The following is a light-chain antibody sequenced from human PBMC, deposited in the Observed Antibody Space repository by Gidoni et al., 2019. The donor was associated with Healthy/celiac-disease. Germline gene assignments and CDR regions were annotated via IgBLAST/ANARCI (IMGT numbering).Light chain of an antibody. CDR1: QSVSSSY. Sequence: EIVLTQSPGTLSLSPRERATLSCRASQSVSSSYLAWYQQKPGQAPRLLIYGASSRATGIPDRFSGSGSGTDFTLTISRLEPEDLAVYYCQQYGSSGTFXXXTKVEIK. CDR2: GAS. J-gene: IGKJ1*01. CDR3: QQYGSSGT. V-gene: IGKV3-20*01.